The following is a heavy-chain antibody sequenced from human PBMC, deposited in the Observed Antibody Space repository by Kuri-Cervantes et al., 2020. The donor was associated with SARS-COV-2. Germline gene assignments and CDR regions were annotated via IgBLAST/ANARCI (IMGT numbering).Heavy chain of an antibody. J-gene: IGHJ3*02. V-gene: IGHV3-74*01. CDR3: ARGTTVVKVDI. D-gene: IGHD4-23*01. CDR2: INSDGSST. Sequence: GESLKISCAASGFTFSSYWMHWVRQAPGKGLMWVSRINSDGSSTSYADSVKGRFTISRDNAKNTLYLQMNSLRAEDTAVYYCARGTTVVKVDIWGQGTMVTVSS. CDR1: GFTFSSYW.